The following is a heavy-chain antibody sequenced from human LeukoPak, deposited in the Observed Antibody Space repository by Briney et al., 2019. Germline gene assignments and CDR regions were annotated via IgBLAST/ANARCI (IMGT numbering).Heavy chain of an antibody. J-gene: IGHJ3*02. V-gene: IGHV1-2*06. Sequence: GASVKVSCKASGYTFTGYYMHWVRQAPGQGIEWMGRINPNSGGTNYAQKFQGRVTMTRDTSISTAYMELSRLRSDDTAVYYCAREARLGCSGGSCFNDAFDIWGQGTMVTVSS. D-gene: IGHD2-15*01. CDR2: INPNSGGT. CDR1: GYTFTGYY. CDR3: AREARLGCSGGSCFNDAFDI.